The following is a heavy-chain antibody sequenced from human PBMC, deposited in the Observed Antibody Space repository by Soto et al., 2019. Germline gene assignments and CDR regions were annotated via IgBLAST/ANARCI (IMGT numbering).Heavy chain of an antibody. CDR1: GFTFSSYA. CDR2: ISGSGGST. D-gene: IGHD1-26*01. J-gene: IGHJ6*02. Sequence: GGSLRLSCAASGFTFSSYAMSWVRQAPGKGLEWVSAISGSGGSTYYADSVKGRFTISRDNSKNTLYLQMNSLRAEDTAVYYCAKLRGGATIFYGMDVWGQGTTVTVSS. CDR3: AKLRGGATIFYGMDV. V-gene: IGHV3-23*01.